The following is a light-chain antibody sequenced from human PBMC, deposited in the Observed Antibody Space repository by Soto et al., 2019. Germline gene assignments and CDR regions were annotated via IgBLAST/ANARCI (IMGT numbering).Light chain of an antibody. V-gene: IGLV2-14*01. CDR3: SSYTSSSTPKV. CDR1: SSDVGGYNY. CDR2: EVS. J-gene: IGLJ1*01. Sequence: QSVLTQPGSVSGSPGQSITISCTGTSSDVGGYNYVSWYQQHPGKAPKLMIYEVSNRPSGVSNRFSGSKSGNTASLTISGLQAEDEADYYCSSYTSSSTPKVFGTGTKVTVL.